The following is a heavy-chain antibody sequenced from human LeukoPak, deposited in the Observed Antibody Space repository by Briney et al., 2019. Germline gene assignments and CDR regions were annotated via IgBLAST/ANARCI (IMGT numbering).Heavy chain of an antibody. CDR1: DYTFTNYG. CDR2: ISAYNGNT. CDR3: ARDYNDSSGYYYVFAY. V-gene: IGHV1-18*01. D-gene: IGHD3-22*01. J-gene: IGHJ4*02. Sequence: ASVKVSCKASDYTFTNYGISWVRQAPGQGLEWMGWISAYNGNTNQAQKLQGRVTMTTDTSTRTAYMELRSLRSDDTAVYYCARDYNDSSGYYYVFAYWGQGTLVTVSS.